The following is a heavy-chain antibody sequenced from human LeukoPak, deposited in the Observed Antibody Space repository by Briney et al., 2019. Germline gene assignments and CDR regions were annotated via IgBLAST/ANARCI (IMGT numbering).Heavy chain of an antibody. CDR3: ARTFDS. J-gene: IGHJ3*02. Sequence: PGGSLRLSCAASGFIFNDYEMNWVRQAPGKGLEWVSYISSSGSPVYYADSVRGRFTISRDNAKNSLYLQMNSLRAEDTAVYYCARTFDSWGQGTKVTVSS. V-gene: IGHV3-48*03. CDR2: ISSSGSPV. CDR1: GFIFNDYE.